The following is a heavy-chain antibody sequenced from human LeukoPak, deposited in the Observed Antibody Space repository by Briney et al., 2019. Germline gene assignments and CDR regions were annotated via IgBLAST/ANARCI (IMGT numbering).Heavy chain of an antibody. CDR2: ITGSGGST. CDR3: ARDLGVGATWYYFDY. Sequence: GGTLRLSCAASGFTFSNYGLSWVRQAPGKGLEWVSGITGSGGSTYYADSVKGRFTISRDNSKNTLYLQMNSLRAEDTAVYYCARDLGVGATWYYFDYWGQGTLVTVSS. J-gene: IGHJ4*02. V-gene: IGHV3-23*01. CDR1: GFTFSNYG. D-gene: IGHD1-26*01.